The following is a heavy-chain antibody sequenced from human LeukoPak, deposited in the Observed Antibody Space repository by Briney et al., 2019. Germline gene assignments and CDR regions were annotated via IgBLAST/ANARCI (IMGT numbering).Heavy chain of an antibody. CDR2: IWNDGSDK. CDR1: GFTFSSYG. D-gene: IGHD1-26*01. V-gene: IGHV3-33*06. Sequence: GRSLRLSCAASGFTFSSYGMHWARQAPGKGLEWVAVIWNDGSDKYYADSVKGRFTISRDNSKNTLYLRMNSLRAEDTAVYYCAKPTRGSGSFLIDFWGQGTLVTVSS. CDR3: AKPTRGSGSFLIDF. J-gene: IGHJ4*02.